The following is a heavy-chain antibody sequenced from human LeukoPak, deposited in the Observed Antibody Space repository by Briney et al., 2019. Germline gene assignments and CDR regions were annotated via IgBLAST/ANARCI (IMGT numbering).Heavy chain of an antibody. J-gene: IGHJ4*02. CDR2: INHSGST. CDR3: ARGQRITMTD. CDR1: GGSFSAYY. Sequence: SEALSLTCAVYGGSFSAYYWSWIRQPPGKGLEWIGEINHSGSTNYNPSLKSRVAISVDTSRNQFSLRLSSVTAADTAVYYCARGQRITMTDWGQGTLVTVSS. V-gene: IGHV4-34*01. D-gene: IGHD3-22*01.